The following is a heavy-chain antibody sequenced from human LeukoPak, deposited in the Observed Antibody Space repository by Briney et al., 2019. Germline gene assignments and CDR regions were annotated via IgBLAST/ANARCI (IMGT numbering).Heavy chain of an antibody. Sequence: GGSLRLSCAASGFIFNNFWMHWVRQVPGKGLVWVSHTNSDGSTTDYADSVRGRFTISRDNAKNTLYLQMNRLTVEDTAVYYCTRELASWGQGTLVTASS. CDR1: GFIFNNFW. V-gene: IGHV3-74*01. J-gene: IGHJ5*02. CDR2: TNSDGSTT. CDR3: TRELAS.